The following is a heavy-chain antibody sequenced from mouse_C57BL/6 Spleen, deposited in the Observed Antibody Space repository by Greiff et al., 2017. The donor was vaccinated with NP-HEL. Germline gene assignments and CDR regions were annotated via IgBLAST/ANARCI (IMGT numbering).Heavy chain of an antibody. J-gene: IGHJ4*01. D-gene: IGHD2-5*01. Sequence: QVQLQQSGPGLVQPSQSLSITCTVSGFSLTSYGVHWVRQSPGKGLEWLGVIWRGGSTDYNAAFMSRLSITKDNSKTQVFFKMNSLQADDTAIYYCAKNSGAYYSNDGAMDYWGQGTSVTVSA. CDR3: AKNSGAYYSNDGAMDY. CDR2: IWRGGST. V-gene: IGHV2-5*01. CDR1: GFSLTSYG.